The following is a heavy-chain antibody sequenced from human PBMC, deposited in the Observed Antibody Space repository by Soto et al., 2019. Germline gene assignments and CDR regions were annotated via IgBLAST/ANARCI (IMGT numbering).Heavy chain of an antibody. CDR1: GYSFTSYW. CDR2: IYPGDSDT. CDR3: ARGIRTTVTSNYFDY. D-gene: IGHD4-4*01. Sequence: PGESLKISCNGSGYSFTSYWIGWVRQMPGKGLEWMGIIYPGDSDTRYSPSFQGQVTISADNSISTAYLQWSSLKASDTAMYYCARGIRTTVTSNYFDYWGQGTLVTVSS. J-gene: IGHJ4*02. V-gene: IGHV5-51*01.